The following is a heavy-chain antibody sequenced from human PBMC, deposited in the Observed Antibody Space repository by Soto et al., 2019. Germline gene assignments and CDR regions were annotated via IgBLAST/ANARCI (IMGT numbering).Heavy chain of an antibody. J-gene: IGHJ4*02. D-gene: IGHD4-17*01. CDR1: GFTFRSYA. CDR2: ISGRGGST. V-gene: IGHV3-23*01. CDR3: ANATKDNYGDYADY. Sequence: EVQLLESGGGLVQPGGSLRLSCAASGFTFRSYAMSWVRQAPGKGLEWVSAISGRGGSTYYADSVKGRFTISRDNSKNTLYLQMNSLRAEDTAVYYCANATKDNYGDYADYWCQGTLVTVSS.